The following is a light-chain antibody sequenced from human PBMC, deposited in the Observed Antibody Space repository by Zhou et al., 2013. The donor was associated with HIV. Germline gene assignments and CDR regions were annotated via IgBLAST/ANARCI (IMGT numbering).Light chain of an antibody. CDR3: MQGTHWPPVS. V-gene: IGKV2-30*02. CDR1: QSLVHSDGTTY. Sequence: DVVMTQSPLSLPVTLGQTASISCRSSQSLVHSDGTTYLNWFQQRPGQPPRRLIYSVSNRDSGVPDRFSGSGSGTDLTLTISRVEAEDVAVYYCMQGTHWPPVSFGQGTRLEI. CDR2: SVS. J-gene: IGKJ5*01.